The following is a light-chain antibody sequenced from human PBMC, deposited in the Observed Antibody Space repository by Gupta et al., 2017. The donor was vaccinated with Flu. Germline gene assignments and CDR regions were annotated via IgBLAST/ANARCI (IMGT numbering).Light chain of an antibody. V-gene: IGLV3-1*01. CDR1: KLGDKY. CDR2: RDD. J-gene: IGLJ2*01. Sequence: SYELTQPPSVSVSPGQTASISCPGHKLGDKYACGYQQKPAPDLVLVMYRDDKRASGIPDCFSSSDSGTTATLTIGDAQAVDEYYFYSQAWDSSTVLFGGGTKLTVL. CDR3: QAWDSSTVL.